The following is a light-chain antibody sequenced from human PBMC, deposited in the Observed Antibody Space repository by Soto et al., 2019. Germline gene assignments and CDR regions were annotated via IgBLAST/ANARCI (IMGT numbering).Light chain of an antibody. CDR3: QQYNDRPLT. CDR1: QSVGSN. Sequence: EIVMTQSPATLSVSPGERATLSCRASQSVGSNLAWYQQKSGQAPRLLIYSASTRATGIPARLSGSGSGTEFTLTISSLQSEDFAVYYCQQYNDRPLTFGHWTRLEMK. J-gene: IGKJ5*01. CDR2: SAS. V-gene: IGKV3-15*01.